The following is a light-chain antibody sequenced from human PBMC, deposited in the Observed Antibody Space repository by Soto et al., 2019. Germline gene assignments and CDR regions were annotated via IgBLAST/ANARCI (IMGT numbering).Light chain of an antibody. CDR2: EVS. J-gene: IGLJ2*01. CDR3: SSYSSSSTYVV. CDR1: SSDVGGYKY. V-gene: IGLV2-14*01. Sequence: QSVLTQPASVSGSPGQSITMSCTGTSSDVGGYKYVCWYQQLPGRAPRLMIYEVSNRPSGVSNRFSGSKSGNTASLTISGLQAEDEGDYYCSSYSSSSTYVVFGGGTKVTVL.